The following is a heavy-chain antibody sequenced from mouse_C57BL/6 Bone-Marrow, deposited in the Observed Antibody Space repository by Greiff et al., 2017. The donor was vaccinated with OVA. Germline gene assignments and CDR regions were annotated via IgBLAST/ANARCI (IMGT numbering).Heavy chain of an antibody. V-gene: IGHV1-7*01. J-gene: IGHJ2*01. CDR3: GRRTVDY. Sequence: VQLQQSGAELAKPGASVKLSCKASGYTFTSYWMHWVKQRPGQGLEWIGYINPSSGYTKYNQKFQDKATLTADKSSSTAYMPLSSLTYEDSAVYDCGRRTVDYWGQGTTLTVSS. CDR2: INPSSGYT. CDR1: GYTFTSYW.